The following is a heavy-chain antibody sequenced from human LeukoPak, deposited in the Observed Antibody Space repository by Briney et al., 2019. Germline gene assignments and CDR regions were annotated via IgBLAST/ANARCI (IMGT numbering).Heavy chain of an antibody. CDR1: GFTFRNAW. V-gene: IGHV3-23*01. J-gene: IGHJ4*02. D-gene: IGHD3-10*01. CDR3: AKDLRKIWFGELPPILDY. CDR2: ISGSGGST. Sequence: PGGSLRLSCAASGFTFRNAWMSWVRQAPGKGLEWVSAISGSGGSTYYADSVKGRFTISRDNSKNTLYLQMNSLRAEDTAVYYCAKDLRKIWFGELPPILDYWGQGTLVTVSS.